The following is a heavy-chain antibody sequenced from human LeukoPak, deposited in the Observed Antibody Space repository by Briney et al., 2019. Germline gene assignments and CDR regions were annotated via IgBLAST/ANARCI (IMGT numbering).Heavy chain of an antibody. D-gene: IGHD6-19*01. Sequence: GGSLRLSCAASGFTFSSYAMSWVRQAPGKGLEWVAFIRYDGSNKYYADSVKARFTLSRDNSKNTMYLQMNTLRAEDTAVYYCATGYSSGWYGRLDYWGQGTLVTVSS. V-gene: IGHV3-30*02. CDR3: ATGYSSGWYGRLDY. CDR1: GFTFSSYA. J-gene: IGHJ4*02. CDR2: IRYDGSNK.